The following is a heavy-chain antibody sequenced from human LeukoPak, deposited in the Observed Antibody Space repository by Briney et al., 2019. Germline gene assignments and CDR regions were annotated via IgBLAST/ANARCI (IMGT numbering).Heavy chain of an antibody. CDR3: ARDGYYYGSGGAGHDAFDI. CDR1: GGSISSYY. V-gene: IGHV4-59*12. CDR2: IYYSGST. J-gene: IGHJ3*02. D-gene: IGHD3-10*01. Sequence: SETLSLTCTVSGGSISSYYWSWIRQPPGKGLEWIGYIYYSGSTNYNPSLKSRVTISVDTSKNQFSLKLSSVTAADTAVYYCARDGYYYGSGGAGHDAFDIWGQGTKVTVSS.